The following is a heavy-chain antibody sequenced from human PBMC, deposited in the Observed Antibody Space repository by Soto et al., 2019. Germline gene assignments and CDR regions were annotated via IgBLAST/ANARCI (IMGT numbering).Heavy chain of an antibody. CDR2: ISAYNGNT. Sequence: ASVKVSCKASGYTFTSYGISWVRQAPGQGLEWMGWISAYNGNTNYAQKLQGRVTMTTDTSTRTAYMELTSLRSDDPPAYYSTSARNTGIFDYWCQGTLVTVSS. V-gene: IGHV1-18*01. CDR1: GYTFTSYG. D-gene: IGHD4-17*01. CDR3: TSARNTGIFDY. J-gene: IGHJ4*02.